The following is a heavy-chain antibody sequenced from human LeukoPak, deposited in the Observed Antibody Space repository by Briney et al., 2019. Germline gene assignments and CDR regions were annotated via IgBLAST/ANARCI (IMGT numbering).Heavy chain of an antibody. CDR1: GGSISSYY. Sequence: PSETLSLTCTVSGGSISSYYWSWIRQPPGKGLEWIGYIYYSGSTNYNPSLKSRVAISVDTSKNQFSLKLSSVTAADTAVYYCARAESTWPYSSSYYFDYWGQGTLVTVSS. D-gene: IGHD6-6*01. CDR3: ARAESTWPYSSSYYFDY. CDR2: IYYSGST. V-gene: IGHV4-59*12. J-gene: IGHJ4*02.